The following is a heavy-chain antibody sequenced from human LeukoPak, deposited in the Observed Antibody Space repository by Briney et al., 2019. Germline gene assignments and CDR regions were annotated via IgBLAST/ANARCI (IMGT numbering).Heavy chain of an antibody. CDR3: ARVHGDYVDY. Sequence: PSETLSLTCTVSGGSISSYYWSWIRQPPGKGLEWIGYIYNSGSTNYNPSLKSRVTKSVDTSKNQFSLKLSSVTAADTAVYYCARVHGDYVDYWGQGTLVTVSS. CDR1: GGSISSYY. V-gene: IGHV4-59*08. J-gene: IGHJ4*02. D-gene: IGHD4-17*01. CDR2: IYNSGST.